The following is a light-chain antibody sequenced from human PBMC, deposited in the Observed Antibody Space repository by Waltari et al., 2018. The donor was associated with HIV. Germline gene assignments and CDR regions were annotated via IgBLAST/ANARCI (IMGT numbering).Light chain of an antibody. CDR3: SSYGGSSNWL. CDR1: SRALGNYIL. CDR2: EGI. V-gene: IGLV2-23*01. Sequence: CALTQHASVSRSPGPSVTVSCTGASRALGNYILVPGYQQHPGQAPKLILYEGIKRPSGVSNRISGSKSANTASLTISGLQAEDEADYFCSSYGGSSNWLFGGGTKLTVL. J-gene: IGLJ2*01.